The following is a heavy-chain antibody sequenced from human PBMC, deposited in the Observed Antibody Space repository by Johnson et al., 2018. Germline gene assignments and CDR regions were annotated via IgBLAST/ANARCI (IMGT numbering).Heavy chain of an antibody. J-gene: IGHJ3*02. CDR1: GFIFSSYG. V-gene: IGHV3-30*03. Sequence: VRLLESGGGVVQPGRSLRLSCAASGFIFSSYGMHWVRQAPGKGLEWVAVISYDGSNKYYTDSVKGRFTISRDTYENTLYLQMNSLTTEDTAVYYCAVWDHWLHAFEIWGQGTMVPVSS. D-gene: IGHD6-19*01. CDR2: ISYDGSNK. CDR3: AVWDHWLHAFEI.